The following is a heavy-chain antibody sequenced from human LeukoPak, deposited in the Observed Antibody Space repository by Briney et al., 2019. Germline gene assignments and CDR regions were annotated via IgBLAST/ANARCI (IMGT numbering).Heavy chain of an antibody. Sequence: GESLRLSCAASGFAFSTYWMDWVRQAPGKGLEWVGNINQDGSVKHYVDSVRGRFTISRDNARNLVYLQMNALRVEDTAVYYCTRDFVFWGQGTLVTASS. CDR1: GFAFSTYW. D-gene: IGHD3-3*01. V-gene: IGHV3-7*01. J-gene: IGHJ4*02. CDR3: TRDFVF. CDR2: INQDGSVK.